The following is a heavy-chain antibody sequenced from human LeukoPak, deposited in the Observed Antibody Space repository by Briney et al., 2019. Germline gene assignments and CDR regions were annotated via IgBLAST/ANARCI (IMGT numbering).Heavy chain of an antibody. V-gene: IGHV1-2*02. Sequence: GASVKVSCKASGYTFTGYYMHWGRQAPGQGLEWMGWINPNSGGTNYAQNFQGRVTMTRDTSISTAYMERSRLRSDDTAVYYCARGTSYGLDYWGQGTLVTVSS. CDR3: ARGTSYGLDY. CDR1: GYTFTGYY. D-gene: IGHD5-18*01. CDR2: INPNSGGT. J-gene: IGHJ4*02.